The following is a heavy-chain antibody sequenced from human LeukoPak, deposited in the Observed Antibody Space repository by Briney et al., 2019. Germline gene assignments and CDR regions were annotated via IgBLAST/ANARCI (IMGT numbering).Heavy chain of an antibody. V-gene: IGHV4-34*01. CDR2: INHSGST. Sequence: PSETLSLTCAVYGVSFSGYYWSWIRQPPGKGLEWIGEINHSGSTNYNPSLKSRVTISVDTSKNQFSLKLSSVTAADTAVYYCARYCSGGSCYSYNWFDPWGQGTLVTVSS. D-gene: IGHD2-15*01. J-gene: IGHJ5*02. CDR3: ARYCSGGSCYSYNWFDP. CDR1: GVSFSGYY.